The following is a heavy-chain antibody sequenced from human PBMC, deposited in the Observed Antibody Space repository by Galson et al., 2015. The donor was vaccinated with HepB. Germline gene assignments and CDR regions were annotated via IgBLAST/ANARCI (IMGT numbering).Heavy chain of an antibody. D-gene: IGHD1-14*01. CDR3: VKGGPDENLDY. Sequence: SLRLSCAASGFTFSNSAMNWVRQAPGKGLEWLSVITTTGSTTYYADSVKGRFTISRDISKNTLYVQMNSLRADDTALYYCVKGGPDENLDYWGQGSLVTVAA. CDR2: ITTTGSTT. J-gene: IGHJ4*02. V-gene: IGHV3-23*01. CDR1: GFTFSNSA.